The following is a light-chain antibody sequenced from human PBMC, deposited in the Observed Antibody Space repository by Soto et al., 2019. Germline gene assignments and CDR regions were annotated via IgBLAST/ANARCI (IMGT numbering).Light chain of an antibody. CDR2: EGS. CDR3: CSYAGSSTWV. V-gene: IGLV2-23*01. Sequence: QSALTQPASVSGSPGQSITISCTGTSSDVGSYNLVSWYQQHPGKAPKLMIYEGSKRPSGVSNRFSGSKSGNTASLTISGLKAEDEAAYYCCSYAGSSTWVFGGGTQLTVL. CDR1: SSDVGSYNL. J-gene: IGLJ3*02.